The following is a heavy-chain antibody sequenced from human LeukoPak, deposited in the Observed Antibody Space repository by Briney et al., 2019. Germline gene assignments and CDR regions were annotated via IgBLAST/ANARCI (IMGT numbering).Heavy chain of an antibody. CDR3: ARGGGSSWTQRGYFQY. D-gene: IGHD6-13*01. V-gene: IGHV1-3*01. Sequence: ASVKVSCKASGYTFTSYAMHWVRQAPGQRLEWMGWINAGNGNTKYSQKFQGRVTITRDTSASTAYMDLSSLASEDTAVYYCARGGGSSWTQRGYFQYWGQGTLVTVSS. CDR1: GYTFTSYA. CDR2: INAGNGNT. J-gene: IGHJ1*01.